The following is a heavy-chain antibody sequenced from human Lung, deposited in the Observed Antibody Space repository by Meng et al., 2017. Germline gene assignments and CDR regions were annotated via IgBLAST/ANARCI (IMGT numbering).Heavy chain of an antibody. Sequence: GASGGGLVPPGGSLRRSCGASGFNFGDYIMHWVRQSPGKGLEWISRIVSDGGITTYADSVKGRFTVSRDNAKNTLYLQMNSLGADDTAVYYCARDLAWVLFDYWGQGALVTVSS. J-gene: IGHJ4*02. CDR2: IVSDGGIT. D-gene: IGHD3-3*01. CDR1: GFNFGDYI. CDR3: ARDLAWVLFDY. V-gene: IGHV3-74*01.